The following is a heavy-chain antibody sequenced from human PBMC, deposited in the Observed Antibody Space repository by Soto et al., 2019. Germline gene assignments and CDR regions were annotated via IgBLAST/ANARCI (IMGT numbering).Heavy chain of an antibody. V-gene: IGHV4-34*01. CDR1: GGSFSGYY. J-gene: IGHJ5*02. CDR3: ARLSGSWSGYYSHDWFDP. CDR2: INHSGST. Sequence: SETLSLTCAVYGGSFSGYYWSWIRQPPGKGLEWIGEINHSGSTNYNPSLKSRVTISVDTSKNQFSLKLSSVTAADTAVYYCARLSGSWSGYYSHDWFDPWGQGTLVTVSS. D-gene: IGHD3-3*01.